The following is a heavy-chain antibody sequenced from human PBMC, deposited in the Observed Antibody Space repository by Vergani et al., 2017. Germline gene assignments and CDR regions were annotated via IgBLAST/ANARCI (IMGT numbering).Heavy chain of an antibody. D-gene: IGHD5-18*01. J-gene: IGHJ4*02. CDR1: GSPIRRYY. V-gene: IGHV4-59*01. Sequence: QVQLQESGPGLVKPSETLSLTRTVSGSPIRRYYCSRIRQPPGKGLEWIGYIYYSGCTNYNPSLKSRVTISVDTSKNQFSLKLSSVTAADTAVYYCARQTYSYGYDYWGQGTLVTVSS. CDR2: IYYSGCT. CDR3: ARQTYSYGYDY.